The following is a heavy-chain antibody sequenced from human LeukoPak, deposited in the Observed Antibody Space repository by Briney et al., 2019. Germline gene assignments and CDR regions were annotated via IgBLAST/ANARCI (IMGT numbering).Heavy chain of an antibody. Sequence: GASVKVSCKASGYSFTSYYMHWVRQAPGQGLEWMGIINPNNGDTGYAQKFQGRVTMTRDTPTSTVHMELSSLRSEDTAVYYCAREPVAKYYCDYWGQGTLVTVSS. CDR1: GYSFTSYY. J-gene: IGHJ4*02. CDR3: AREPVAKYYCDY. V-gene: IGHV1-46*01. D-gene: IGHD5-12*01. CDR2: INPNNGDT.